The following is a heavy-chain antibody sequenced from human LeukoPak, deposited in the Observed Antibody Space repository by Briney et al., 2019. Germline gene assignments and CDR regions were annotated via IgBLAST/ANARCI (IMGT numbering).Heavy chain of an antibody. J-gene: IGHJ1*01. CDR3: ARDTRNYGDYVQYFQH. D-gene: IGHD4-17*01. CDR2: ISYDGSNK. V-gene: IGHV3-30*04. Sequence: GGSLRLSCAASGFTFSSYAMHWVRQAPGKGLEWVAVISYDGSNKYYADSVKGRFTISRDNSKNTLYLQMNSLRAEDTAVYYCARDTRNYGDYVQYFQHWGQGTLVTVSS. CDR1: GFTFSSYA.